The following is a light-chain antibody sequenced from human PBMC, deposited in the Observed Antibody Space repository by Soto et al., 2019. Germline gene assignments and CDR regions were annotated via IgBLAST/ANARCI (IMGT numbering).Light chain of an antibody. CDR2: STT. CDR3: LLYFGSAQV. Sequence: QTVVTQEPSLTVSPGGTVTLTCASSTGAVTSASYPNWVQQKPGQPPRALIYSTTNSHSWTPARFSGSLLGGKAALTLSGVQPEDEAVYYCLLYFGSAQVFGGGTKLTVL. CDR1: TGAVTSASY. J-gene: IGLJ3*02. V-gene: IGLV7-43*01.